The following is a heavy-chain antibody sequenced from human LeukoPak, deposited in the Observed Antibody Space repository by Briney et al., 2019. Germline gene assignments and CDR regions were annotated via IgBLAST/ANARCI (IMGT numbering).Heavy chain of an antibody. J-gene: IGHJ4*02. Sequence: GASVKVSCKASGGTFSSYAISWVRQAPGQGLEWMGIINPSGGSTSYAQKFQGRVTMTRDMSTSTVYMELSSLRSEDTAVYYCARDVGATSFDYWGQGTLVTVSS. CDR2: INPSGGST. V-gene: IGHV1-46*01. CDR3: ARDVGATSFDY. D-gene: IGHD1-26*01. CDR1: GGTFSSYA.